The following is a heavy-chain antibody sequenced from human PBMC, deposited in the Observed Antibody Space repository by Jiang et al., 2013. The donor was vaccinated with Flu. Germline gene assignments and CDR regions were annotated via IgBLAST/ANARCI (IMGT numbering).Heavy chain of an antibody. CDR1: GGSISSYY. Sequence: LLKPSETLSLTCTVSGGSISSYYWSWIRQPPGKGLEWIGYIYYSGSTNYNPSLKSRVTISVDTSKNQFSLKLSSVTAADTAVYYCARGPLLPGAVAGDPYYFDYWGQGTLVTVSS. CDR2: IYYSGST. V-gene: IGHV4-59*01. J-gene: IGHJ4*02. CDR3: ARGPLLPGAVAGDPYYFDY. D-gene: IGHD6-19*01.